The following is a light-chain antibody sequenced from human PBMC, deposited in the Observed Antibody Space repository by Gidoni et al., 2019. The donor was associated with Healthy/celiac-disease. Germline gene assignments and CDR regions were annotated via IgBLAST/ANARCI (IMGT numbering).Light chain of an antibody. CDR2: AAS. CDR3: QQSYSTPPGYT. J-gene: IGKJ2*01. CDR1: QSISSY. V-gene: IGKV1-39*01. Sequence: DIQMNPSPSSLSASVGDRVTITCRASQSISSYLNWYQQKPGKAPKLLIYAASSLQSGVPSRFSGSGSGTDFTLTISSLQPEDFATYYCQQSYSTPPGYTFGQGTKLEIK.